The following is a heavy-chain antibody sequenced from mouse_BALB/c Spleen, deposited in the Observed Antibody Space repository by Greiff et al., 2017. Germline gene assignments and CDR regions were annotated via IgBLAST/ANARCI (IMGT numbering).Heavy chain of an antibody. CDR1: GFTFSSFG. J-gene: IGHJ4*01. V-gene: IGHV5-17*02. CDR3: ARDAMDY. CDR2: ISSGSSTI. Sequence: DVHLVESGGGLVQPGGSRKLSCAASGFTFSSFGMHWVRQAPEKGLEWVAYISSGSSTIYYADKVKGRFTISRDNPKNTLFLQMTSLRSEDTAMYYCARDAMDYWGQGTSVTVSS.